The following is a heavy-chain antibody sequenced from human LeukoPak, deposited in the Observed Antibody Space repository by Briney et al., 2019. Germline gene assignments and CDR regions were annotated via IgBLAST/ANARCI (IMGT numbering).Heavy chain of an antibody. J-gene: IGHJ1*01. Sequence: ASETLSLTCTVSGDSISDDYYTWMRQPAGKGLEWIGRIHSGGTTNYNPSLKSRVTISVDTSKNQFSLKLNSVTAADTAVYFCARRMSPGGYFPHWGQGTLVTVSS. CDR1: GDSISDDY. CDR3: ARRMSPGGYFPH. D-gene: IGHD4-23*01. V-gene: IGHV4-4*07. CDR2: IHSGGTT.